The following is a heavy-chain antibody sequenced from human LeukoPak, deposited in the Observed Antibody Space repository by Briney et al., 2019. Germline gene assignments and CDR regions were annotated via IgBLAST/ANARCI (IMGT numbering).Heavy chain of an antibody. CDR2: IYPADSDT. V-gene: IGHV5-51*01. D-gene: IGHD6-13*01. Sequence: GGALEISLKGAGYRFTRYWIGWRRQRPGKGLEWFGIIYPADSDTRYSPSFLGQVTISADKSISTAYLQCSSLTASDTAMYYCAGGIAAQGSFDYWGQGTLVTVSS. J-gene: IGHJ4*02. CDR1: GYRFTRYW. CDR3: AGGIAAQGSFDY.